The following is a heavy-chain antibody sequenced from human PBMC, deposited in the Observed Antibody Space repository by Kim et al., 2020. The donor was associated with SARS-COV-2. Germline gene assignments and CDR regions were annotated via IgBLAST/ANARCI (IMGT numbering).Heavy chain of an antibody. CDR1: GGPFSGYY. V-gene: IGHV4-34*01. D-gene: IGHD6-19*01. J-gene: IGHJ6*02. CDR2: INHSGST. Sequence: SETLSLTCAVYGGPFSGYYWSWIRQPPGKGLEWIGEINHSGSTNYNPSLKSRVTISVDTSKNQFSLKLSSVTAADTAVYYCARASRIAVAGTWGPYYYYYYGMDVWGQGTTVTVSS. CDR3: ARASRIAVAGTWGPYYYYYYGMDV.